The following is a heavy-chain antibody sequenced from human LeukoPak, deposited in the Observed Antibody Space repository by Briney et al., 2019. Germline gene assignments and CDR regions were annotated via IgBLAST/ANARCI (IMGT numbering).Heavy chain of an antibody. J-gene: IGHJ4*02. CDR2: IRHDETNE. D-gene: IGHD6-6*01. CDR1: GFSFSSYA. CDR3: AKEYTPSSPLGELDS. Sequence: GGSLRLSCAVSGFSFSSYAMHWVRQAPGKGLEWVALIRHDETNEYYADSVQGRFTISRDTSKNTLYLQMNSLRAEGTAVYYCAKEYTPSSPLGELDSWGQGTLVTVPS. V-gene: IGHV3-30*02.